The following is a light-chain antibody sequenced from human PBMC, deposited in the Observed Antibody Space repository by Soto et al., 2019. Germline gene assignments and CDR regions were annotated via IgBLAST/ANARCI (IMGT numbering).Light chain of an antibody. CDR3: QSYDSSLSAYV. CDR2: GNS. J-gene: IGLJ1*01. CDR1: RSNIGAGYH. V-gene: IGLV1-40*01. Sequence: QSVLTQPPSVSGAPGQRVAISCTGTRSNIGAGYHVHWYQQLPGTAPKLLIYGNSNRPSGVPDRFSGSESGTSASLAITGLQAEDEADYYCQSYDSSLSAYVFGTGTKVTVL.